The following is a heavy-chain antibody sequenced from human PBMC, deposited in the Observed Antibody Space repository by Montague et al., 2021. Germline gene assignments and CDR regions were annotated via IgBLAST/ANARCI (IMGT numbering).Heavy chain of an antibody. V-gene: IGHV4-34*01. CDR1: GGSFNDHY. CDR3: VRIRQQLVRPFDF. J-gene: IGHJ4*02. CDR2: INHSGST. Sequence: SETLSLTGGVYGGSFNDHYWTWIRQPPGKGLEWIGEINHSGSTNYNPSLKSRVAISVDTSKNQFSLKLSSVTAADTAVYYCVRIRQQLVRPFDFWGQGTQVTVSS. D-gene: IGHD6-13*01.